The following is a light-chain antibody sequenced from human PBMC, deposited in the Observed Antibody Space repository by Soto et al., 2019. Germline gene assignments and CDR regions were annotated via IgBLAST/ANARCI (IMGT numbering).Light chain of an antibody. CDR3: QQSYSTPYT. J-gene: IGKJ2*01. CDR2: AAS. CDR1: QSISRH. V-gene: IGKV1-39*01. Sequence: DIQLTQSPSSLSASVGDRVTITCRASQSISRHLNWYQQKPGKAPKFLMYAASTLQSGVPSRFSGTASGTDFSLTISSLQPEDFATYYCQQSYSTPYTFGRGTKLEI.